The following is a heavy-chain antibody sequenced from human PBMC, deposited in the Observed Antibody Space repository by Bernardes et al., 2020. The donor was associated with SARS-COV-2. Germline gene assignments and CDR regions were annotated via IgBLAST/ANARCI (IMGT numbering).Heavy chain of an antibody. CDR3: ASDVSPFGHNSGDI. Sequence: GGSLRLSCAASGFTFNSYKMKWVRQAPGKGLEWVSSISSSGSHIFYADSVKGRFTISRDNGKDTVYLQMNSLRVDDTARYYCASDVSPFGHNSGDIWGPGTMVTVSS. V-gene: IGHV3-21*01. CDR1: GFTFNSYK. J-gene: IGHJ3*02. CDR2: ISSSGSHI. D-gene: IGHD2-21*01.